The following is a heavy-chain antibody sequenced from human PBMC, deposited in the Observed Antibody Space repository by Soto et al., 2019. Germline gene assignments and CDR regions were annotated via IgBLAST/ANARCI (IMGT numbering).Heavy chain of an antibody. V-gene: IGHV4-31*03. J-gene: IGHJ5*02. Sequence: SETLSLTCTVSGGSISSGGYYWSWIRQHPGKGLEWIGYIYYSGSTYYNPSLKSRVTISVDTSKNQFSLKLSSVTAADTAVYYCASGPDYGSGSYRDHWFDPWGQGTLVTVSS. CDR3: ASGPDYGSGSYRDHWFDP. CDR2: IYYSGST. D-gene: IGHD3-10*01. CDR1: GGSISSGGYY.